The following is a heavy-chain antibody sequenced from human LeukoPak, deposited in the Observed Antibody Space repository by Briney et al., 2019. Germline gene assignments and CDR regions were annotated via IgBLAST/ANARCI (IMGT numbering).Heavy chain of an antibody. Sequence: GGSPRLSCAASGFTFSSYSMNWVRQAPGKGLEWVSSISSSSSYIYYADSVKGRFTISRDNAKNSLYLQMNSLRAEDTAVYYCARRQIAVAGNDYWGQGTLVTVSS. D-gene: IGHD6-19*01. V-gene: IGHV3-21*01. CDR3: ARRQIAVAGNDY. CDR2: ISSSSSYI. CDR1: GFTFSSYS. J-gene: IGHJ4*02.